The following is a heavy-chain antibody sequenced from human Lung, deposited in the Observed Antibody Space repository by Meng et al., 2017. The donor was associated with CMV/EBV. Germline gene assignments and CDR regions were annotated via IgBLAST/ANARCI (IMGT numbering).Heavy chain of an antibody. CDR2: IYYSGST. J-gene: IGHJ5*02. V-gene: IGHV4-31*03. CDR1: GGSISSGGYY. Sequence: SXTLSLTCTVSGGSISSGGYYWSWIRQHPGKGLEWIGYIYYSGSTYYNPSLKSRVTISVDTSKNQFSLKLSSVTAADTAVYYCARGLKYYDYVWGTWGQGXLVTVSS. CDR3: ARGLKYYDYVWGT. D-gene: IGHD3-16*01.